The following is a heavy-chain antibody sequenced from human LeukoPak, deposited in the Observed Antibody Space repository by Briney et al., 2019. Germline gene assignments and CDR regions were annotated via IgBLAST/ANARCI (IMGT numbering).Heavy chain of an antibody. V-gene: IGHV1-2*02. Sequence: ASVKVSCKASGYTFTGYYMHWVRQAPGQGLEWVGWINPKSGGTNYAQKFQGRVTMTSDTSITTVYMELSRLRSGDTAVYYCARAPNRGQLLYFDYWGQGTLVTVSS. CDR2: INPKSGGT. CDR1: GYTFTGYY. D-gene: IGHD2-2*01. CDR3: ARAPNRGQLLYFDY. J-gene: IGHJ4*02.